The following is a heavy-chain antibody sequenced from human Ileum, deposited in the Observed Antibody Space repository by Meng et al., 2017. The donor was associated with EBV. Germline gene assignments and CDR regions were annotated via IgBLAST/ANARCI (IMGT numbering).Heavy chain of an antibody. D-gene: IGHD1-26*01. Sequence: QIQVVRSGAEVKKPGDSVKVSCQASGYTFSNYGISWLRQAPGQGLEWMGWISAYNGNTNYAQNLQGRVTMTTDTSTGTAYMEVRSLRSDDTAVYYCVRAGNGGSYYFTYWGQGTLVTVSS. J-gene: IGHJ4*02. CDR2: ISAYNGNT. V-gene: IGHV1-18*01. CDR3: VRAGNGGSYYFTY. CDR1: GYTFSNYG.